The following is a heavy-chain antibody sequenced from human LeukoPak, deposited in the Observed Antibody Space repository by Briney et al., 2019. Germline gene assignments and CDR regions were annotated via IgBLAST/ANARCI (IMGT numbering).Heavy chain of an antibody. CDR1: GFTFSSYA. V-gene: IGHV3-23*01. J-gene: IGHJ4*02. Sequence: GGSLRLSCAASGFTFSSYAMSWVRQAPGKGLEWVSAISSSGGSTYYADSVKGRFTISRDNSKNTLYLQMNSLRAEDTAVYYCARDRSHYYGSGSYGSGFDYWGQGTLVTVSS. CDR2: ISSSGGST. D-gene: IGHD3-10*01. CDR3: ARDRSHYYGSGSYGSGFDY.